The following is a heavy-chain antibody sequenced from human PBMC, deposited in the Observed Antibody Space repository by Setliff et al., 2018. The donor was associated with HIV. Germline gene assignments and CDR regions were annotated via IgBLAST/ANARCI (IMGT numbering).Heavy chain of an antibody. J-gene: IGHJ5*02. CDR2: LSAYNGNT. D-gene: IGHD3-16*02. V-gene: IGHV1-18*01. Sequence: GASGKVSCKAAGYTFTSYGISWVRQAPGQGLEWMGGLSAYNGNTNYAQKLQGRVTMTTDTSTGTAYMDLRSLVSDDTAVYYCAREFVTFTASPRFDPWGPGTLVTVSS. CDR1: GYTFTSYG. CDR3: AREFVTFTASPRFDP.